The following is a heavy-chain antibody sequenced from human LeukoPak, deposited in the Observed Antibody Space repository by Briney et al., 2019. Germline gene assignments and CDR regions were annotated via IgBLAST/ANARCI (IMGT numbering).Heavy chain of an antibody. V-gene: IGHV5-51*03. CDR1: GYIFTSYW. CDR2: IYPGDSDT. J-gene: IGHJ6*02. D-gene: IGHD2-2*02. Sequence: GESLEISCKGAGYIFTSYWIGWVRQMPGKGVEWVGIIYPGDSDTSYSPSFPGQATISADKSISTAYLHCSSLKASHTTMYSCATADIVVVPAAIPPYHHYGMDVWGQGTTVTVSS. CDR3: ATADIVVVPAAIPPYHHYGMDV.